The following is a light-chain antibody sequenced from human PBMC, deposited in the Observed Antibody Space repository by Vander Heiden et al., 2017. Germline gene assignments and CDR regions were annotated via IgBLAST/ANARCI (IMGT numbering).Light chain of an antibody. J-gene: IGLJ3*02. CDR2: EDN. CDR1: SGSIASNY. Sequence: NFMLTQPHSVSESPGKTVTISCTRSSGSIASNYVQWYQQRPGSSPTTVIYEDNQRPSGVPDRFSGSIDSSSTSAYLNISGLKTEDEADYYCQSYDSSKWVFGGGTKLTVI. CDR3: QSYDSSKWV. V-gene: IGLV6-57*01.